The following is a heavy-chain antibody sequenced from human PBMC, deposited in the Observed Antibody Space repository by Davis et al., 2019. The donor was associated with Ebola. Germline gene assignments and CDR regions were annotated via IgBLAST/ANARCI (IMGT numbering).Heavy chain of an antibody. V-gene: IGHV3-23*01. CDR1: GFTFSSYA. CDR3: ARDSPPYYDFWSGYFD. CDR2: ISGSGSST. Sequence: GESLKISCAASGFTFSSYAMSWVRQAPGKGLEWVSAISGSGSSTYYADSVKGRFTISRDNSKNTLYLQMNSLRAEDTAVYYCARDSPPYYDFWSGYFDWGQGTLVTVSS. J-gene: IGHJ4*02. D-gene: IGHD3-3*01.